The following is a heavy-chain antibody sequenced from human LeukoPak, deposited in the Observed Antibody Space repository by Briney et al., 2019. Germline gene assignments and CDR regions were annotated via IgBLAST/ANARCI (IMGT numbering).Heavy chain of an antibody. Sequence: GGSLKLSCAASGFTFSGSDMVWVRQALGKGLEWVSAISGSGRSSYYADSVKGRSTFSRDNSKNTLYLQMNSLRAEDTAVYYCAKSLYYYDSTFDFWGQGTLVTVSS. V-gene: IGHV3-23*01. CDR1: GFTFSGSD. J-gene: IGHJ5*01. CDR3: AKSLYYYDSTFDF. D-gene: IGHD3-22*01. CDR2: ISGSGRSS.